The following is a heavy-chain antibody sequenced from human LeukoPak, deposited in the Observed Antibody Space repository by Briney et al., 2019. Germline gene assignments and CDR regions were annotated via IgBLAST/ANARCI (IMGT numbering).Heavy chain of an antibody. CDR3: ARAGPRAAFDI. J-gene: IGHJ3*02. V-gene: IGHV4-61*02. CDR2: IYTSGST. Sequence: SQTLSLTCTVSGGSISSGSYYWSWIRQPAGKGLEWIGRIYTSGSTSYNPSLKSRVTISVDTSKNQFSLKLSSVTAADTAVYYCARAGPRAAFDIWGQGTMVTVSS. CDR1: GGSISSGSYY.